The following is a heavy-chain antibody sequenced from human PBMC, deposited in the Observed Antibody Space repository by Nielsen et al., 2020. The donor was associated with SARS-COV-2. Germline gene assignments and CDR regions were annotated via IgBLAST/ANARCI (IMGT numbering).Heavy chain of an antibody. J-gene: IGHJ5*02. CDR3: ARDPDDYCSSTSCYDP. CDR1: GFTFSSYS. CDR2: ISSSSSTI. D-gene: IGHD2-2*01. V-gene: IGHV3-48*01. Sequence: GESLKISCAASGFTFSSYSMNWVRQAPGKGLEWVSYISSSSSTIYYADSVKGRFTISRDNAKNSLYLQMNSLRAEDTAVYYCARDPDDYCSSTSCYDPWGQGTLVTVSS.